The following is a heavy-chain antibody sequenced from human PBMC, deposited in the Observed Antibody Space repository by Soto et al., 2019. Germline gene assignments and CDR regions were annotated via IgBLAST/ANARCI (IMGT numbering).Heavy chain of an antibody. CDR2: VNPNSGGT. D-gene: IGHD2-2*01. CDR3: AREGGYCSSTSCHDAFDI. Sequence: RASVKVSCKASGYTFTGYYMHWVRQAPGQGLEWMGWVNPNSGGTNYAQKFQGWVTMTRDTSISTAYMELSRLRSDDTAVYYCAREGGYCSSTSCHDAFDIWGQGTMVTVSS. CDR1: GYTFTGYY. V-gene: IGHV1-2*04. J-gene: IGHJ3*02.